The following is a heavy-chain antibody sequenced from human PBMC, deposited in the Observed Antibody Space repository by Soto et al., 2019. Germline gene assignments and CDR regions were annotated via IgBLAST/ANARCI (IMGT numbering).Heavy chain of an antibody. D-gene: IGHD3-9*01. CDR1: GGTFSSYT. CDR3: ARCSLTYYDILTAYNNNWFDP. V-gene: IGHV1-69*02. J-gene: IGHJ5*02. Sequence: SVKVSCKASGGTFSSYTISWVRQAPGQGLEWMGRIIPILGIANYAQKFQGRVTITADKSTSTAYMELSSLRSEDTAVYYCARCSLTYYDILTAYNNNWFDPWGQGPLVTVSS. CDR2: IIPILGIA.